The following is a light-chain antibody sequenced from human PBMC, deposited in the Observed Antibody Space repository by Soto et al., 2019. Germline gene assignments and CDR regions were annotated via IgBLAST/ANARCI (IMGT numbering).Light chain of an antibody. J-gene: IGKJ1*01. CDR3: HQYNNWPQT. Sequence: EIVMTQSPATLSVSPGERATLSCRASQSVSSNLAWYQQKPGQAPRLLIYGASTRATGLPARFGGSGSGTEFTLTISSLQSEDFAVYYCHQYNNWPQTFGQGTKVDIK. V-gene: IGKV3-15*01. CDR1: QSVSSN. CDR2: GAS.